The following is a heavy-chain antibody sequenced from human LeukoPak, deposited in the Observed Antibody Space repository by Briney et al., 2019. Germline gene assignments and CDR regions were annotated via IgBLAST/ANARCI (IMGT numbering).Heavy chain of an antibody. V-gene: IGHV4-39*07. CDR3: ARDSYYYGMDV. J-gene: IGHJ6*02. Sequence: SETLSLTCTVSGDSLRKSTFYWVWIRQPPGKGLEWIGSIYYSGGADYNPSLQSRVTISVDTSKNEFSLKLSSVTAADTAVYYCARDSYYYGMDVWGQGTTVTVSS. CDR1: GDSLRKSTFY. CDR2: IYYSGGA.